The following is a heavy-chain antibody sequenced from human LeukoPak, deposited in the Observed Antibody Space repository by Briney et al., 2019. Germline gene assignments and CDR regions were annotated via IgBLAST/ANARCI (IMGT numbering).Heavy chain of an antibody. J-gene: IGHJ4*02. Sequence: GGSLRLSCAASGLTFSSYSMNWVRQAPGKGLEWVSSIRSSSSYIYYAASVKGRFTISRDNAKNSLYLQMNSLRAEDTAVYYCARTPNGVVVVAAISFDYWGQGTLVTVSS. CDR1: GLTFSSYS. V-gene: IGHV3-21*01. CDR3: ARTPNGVVVVAAISFDY. D-gene: IGHD2-15*01. CDR2: IRSSSSYI.